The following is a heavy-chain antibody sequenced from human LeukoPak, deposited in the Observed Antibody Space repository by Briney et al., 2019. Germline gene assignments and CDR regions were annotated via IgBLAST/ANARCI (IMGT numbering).Heavy chain of an antibody. J-gene: IGHJ4*02. CDR2: INPNTGGT. Sequence: GSVKVSCKASGYTFTGYFMHWVRQAPGQGLEWMGWINPNTGGTNYAQKFQGRVTMTRDTSISTAYMVLSRLRSDDTAVYFCARVKPVLCYDSVGYSDYWGQGTLVTVSS. CDR1: GYTFTGYF. V-gene: IGHV1-2*02. D-gene: IGHD3-22*01. CDR3: ARVKPVLCYDSVGYSDY.